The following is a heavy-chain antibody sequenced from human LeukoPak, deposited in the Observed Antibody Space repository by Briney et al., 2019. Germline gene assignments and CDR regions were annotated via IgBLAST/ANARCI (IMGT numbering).Heavy chain of an antibody. J-gene: IGHJ4*02. CDR2: ISYDGSNK. CDR3: AKDGAYCGGSNCYVFDS. D-gene: IGHD2-15*01. CDR1: GFAFSDYG. V-gene: IGHV3-30*18. Sequence: PGGSLRLSCAASGFAFSDYGMHWVRQAPGKGLEWVAVISYDGSNKYYADSVKGQFTISRDNSKNTLYLQMNSLRAEDTAVYYCAKDGAYCGGSNCYVFDSWGQGTLVTVSS.